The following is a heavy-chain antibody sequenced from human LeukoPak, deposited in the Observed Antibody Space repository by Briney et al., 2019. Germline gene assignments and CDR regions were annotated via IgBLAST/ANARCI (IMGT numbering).Heavy chain of an antibody. Sequence: SETLSLTCTVSGGSISSYYWSWIRQPPGKGLEWIGYIYYSGSTNYNPSPKSRVTISIDTSKNQFYLKLSSLTAADTAVYYCARRIITAPEDYWGQGTRVTVSS. V-gene: IGHV4-59*08. CDR2: IYYSGST. CDR1: GGSISSYY. CDR3: ARRIITAPEDY. J-gene: IGHJ4*02. D-gene: IGHD1-14*01.